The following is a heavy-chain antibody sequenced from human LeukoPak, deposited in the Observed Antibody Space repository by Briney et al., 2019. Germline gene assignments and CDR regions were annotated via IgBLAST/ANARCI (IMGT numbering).Heavy chain of an antibody. D-gene: IGHD3-10*01. Sequence: PGGSLRLSCAASGFIFSSYAMSWVRQAPGKGLEWVSAISGSGGSTYYADSVKGRFTISRDNAKNTLYLQMKSLRAEDTAVYYCARAQYGWFDPWGQGTLVTVSS. CDR2: ISGSGGST. CDR3: ARAQYGWFDP. CDR1: GFIFSSYA. V-gene: IGHV3-23*01. J-gene: IGHJ5*02.